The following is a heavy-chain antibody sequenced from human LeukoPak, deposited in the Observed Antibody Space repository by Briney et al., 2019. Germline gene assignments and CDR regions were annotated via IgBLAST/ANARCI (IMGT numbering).Heavy chain of an antibody. CDR3: ARRAGAYSHPYDY. CDR2: IYSDNT. CDR1: GFTVSSNS. D-gene: IGHD4/OR15-4a*01. J-gene: IGHJ4*02. V-gene: IGHV3-53*01. Sequence: PGGSLRLSCTVSGFTVSSNSMSRVRQAPGKGLEWVPFIYSDNTHYSDSVKGRFTISRDNSKNTLYLQMNSLRAEDTAVYYCARRAGAYSHPYDYWGQGTLVTVSS.